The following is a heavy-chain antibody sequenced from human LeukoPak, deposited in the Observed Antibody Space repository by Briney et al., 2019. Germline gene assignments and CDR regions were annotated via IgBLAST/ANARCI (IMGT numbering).Heavy chain of an antibody. CDR2: ISSRNNYI. D-gene: IGHD2-21*02. CDR3: ARSRVWVVTAVYYYYYYMDV. Sequence: GGSLRLSCAASGFTFSTYSMNWVRQAPGKGLEWVSSISSRNNYIYYADSVKGRFTISRDNAKNSLYLQMNSLRAEDTAVYYCARSRVWVVTAVYYYYYYMDVWGKGTTVTISS. CDR1: GFTFSTYS. J-gene: IGHJ6*03. V-gene: IGHV3-21*01.